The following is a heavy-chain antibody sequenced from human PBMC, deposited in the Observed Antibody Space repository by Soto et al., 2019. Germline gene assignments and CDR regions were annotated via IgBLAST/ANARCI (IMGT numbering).Heavy chain of an antibody. V-gene: IGHV4-59*01. CDR3: ARSRGSGRNWFDP. CDR1: GGSISSYY. Sequence: PSETLSLTCTVSGGSISSYYWSWIRQPPGKGLEWIGYIYYSGSTNYNPSLKSRVTISVDTSKNQFSLKLSSVTAADTAVYYCARSRGSGRNWFDPWGQGTLVTVSS. J-gene: IGHJ5*02. D-gene: IGHD3-10*01. CDR2: IYYSGST.